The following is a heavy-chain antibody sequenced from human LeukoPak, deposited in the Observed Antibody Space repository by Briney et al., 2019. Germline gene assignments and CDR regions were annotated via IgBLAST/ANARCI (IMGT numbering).Heavy chain of an antibody. J-gene: IGHJ5*02. V-gene: IGHV3-53*01. CDR2: IYSGGST. D-gene: IGHD3-22*01. CDR3: ARGTYYYDSSGYYFT. Sequence: GGSLRLFCAASGFTVSSNYMSWVRQAPGKGLEWVSVIYSGGSTYYADSVKGRFTISRDNSKNTLYLQMNSLRAEDTAVYYCARGTYYYDSSGYYFTWGQGTLVTVSS. CDR1: GFTVSSNY.